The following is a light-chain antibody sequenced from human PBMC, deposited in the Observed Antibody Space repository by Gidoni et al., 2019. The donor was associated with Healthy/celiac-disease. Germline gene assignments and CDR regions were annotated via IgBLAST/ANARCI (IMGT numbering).Light chain of an antibody. CDR3: QQSNNWPPYT. J-gene: IGKJ2*01. CDR2: GAS. CDR1: QSVSSN. Sequence: EIVMTQSPATLSVSPGERATLSCRASQSVSSNLAWYQQKPGQAPRLLIYGASTRSTGIPARFSGSGSGTEFTLTLSRLQSADFAVYYCQQSNNWPPYTFXQXTKLEIK. V-gene: IGKV3-15*01.